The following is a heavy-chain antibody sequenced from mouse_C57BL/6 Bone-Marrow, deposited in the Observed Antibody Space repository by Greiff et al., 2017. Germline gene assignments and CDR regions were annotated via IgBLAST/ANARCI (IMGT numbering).Heavy chain of an antibody. J-gene: IGHJ2*01. CDR2: IDPSDSYT. Sequence: QVQLQQPGAELVMPGASVKLSCKASGYTFTSYWMHWVKQRPGQGLEWIGEIDPSDSYTNYNQKFKGKSTLTVDTSSSKAYMQRSSLTSEDSAVDYCARLGTTVVATGDYWGKGTTLTVSA. CDR3: ARLGTTVVATGDY. V-gene: IGHV1-69*01. CDR1: GYTFTSYW. D-gene: IGHD1-1*01.